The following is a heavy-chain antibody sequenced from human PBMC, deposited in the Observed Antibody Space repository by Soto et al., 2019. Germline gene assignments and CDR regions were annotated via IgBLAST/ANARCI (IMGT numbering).Heavy chain of an antibody. CDR1: GGSISSSSYY. Sequence: QLQLQESGPGLVKPSETLSLTCTVSGGSISSSSYYWGWIRQPPGKGLEWIGSIYYSGSTYYNPSLKAPVPLSLDTSKNPFALKLSSLTPAETAVYYCARPVREVIPQGYYYYYMDVWGKGTTVTVSS. CDR2: IYYSGST. V-gene: IGHV4-39*01. D-gene: IGHD3-10*01. CDR3: ARPVREVIPQGYYYYYMDV. J-gene: IGHJ6*03.